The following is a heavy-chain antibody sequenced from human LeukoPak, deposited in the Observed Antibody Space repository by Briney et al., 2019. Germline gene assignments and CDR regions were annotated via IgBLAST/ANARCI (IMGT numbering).Heavy chain of an antibody. Sequence: SGGSLRLSCAASGFTFGNYAMSWVRQAPGKGLELVSSISGSGNSTFYADSVKGRFTLSRDNSKGTLYLQLNNLRAEDTAVYYCASSGFCSGGSCSLRYWYFDLWGRGTLVTVSS. CDR3: ASSGFCSGGSCSLRYWYFDL. CDR1: GFTFGNYA. J-gene: IGHJ2*01. CDR2: ISGSGNST. D-gene: IGHD2-15*01. V-gene: IGHV3-23*01.